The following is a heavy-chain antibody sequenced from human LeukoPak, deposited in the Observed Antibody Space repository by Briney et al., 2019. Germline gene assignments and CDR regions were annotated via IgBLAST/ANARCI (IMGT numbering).Heavy chain of an antibody. J-gene: IGHJ4*02. CDR3: ARLRGSGSGAPDY. CDR2: IYYSGST. D-gene: IGHD3-10*01. V-gene: IGHV4-39*01. Sequence: PSEPLCLTCTASGGSISSSSYYWGWIRQPPGKGLEWIGSIYYSGSTFYNPSLKSRVTISVDTSKNQFSLKLSAVTAADTAVYYCARLRGSGSGAPDYWGQGTLVTVSS. CDR1: GGSISSSSYY.